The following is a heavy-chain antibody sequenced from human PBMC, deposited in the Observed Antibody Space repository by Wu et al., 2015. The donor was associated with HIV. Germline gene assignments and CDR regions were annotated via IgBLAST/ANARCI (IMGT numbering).Heavy chain of an antibody. Sequence: QVQLVQSGPEMKKPGSSVKVSCKAPGGTLRNYAISWVRQAPGQGLDWMGRIIPIFNTADYAQTFQGRVTITADESTSTAYMELTGLRSADTAVYYCAGGILVRGSERWFDPWGQGTLVTVSS. J-gene: IGHJ5*02. CDR3: AGGILVRGSERWFDP. V-gene: IGHV1-69*13. D-gene: IGHD1-1*01. CDR2: IIPIFNTA. CDR1: GGTLRNYA.